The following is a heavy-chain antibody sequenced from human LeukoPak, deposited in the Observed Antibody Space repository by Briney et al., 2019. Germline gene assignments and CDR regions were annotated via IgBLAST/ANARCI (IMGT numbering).Heavy chain of an antibody. CDR2: IYWNDDK. Sequence: SGPTLVHPTQTLTLTCTFSGFSLSTSGVGVGWIRQPPGKALEWLALIYWNDDKRYGPSLKSRLTITKDTSKNQVVLTMTNMDPVDTATYYCAHRGYGSGSYMGAAFDIWGQGTMVTVSS. CDR3: AHRGYGSGSYMGAAFDI. CDR1: GFSLSTSGVG. J-gene: IGHJ3*02. V-gene: IGHV2-5*01. D-gene: IGHD3-10*01.